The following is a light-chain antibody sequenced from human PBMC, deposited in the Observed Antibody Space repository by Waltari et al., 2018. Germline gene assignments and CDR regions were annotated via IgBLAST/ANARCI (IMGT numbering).Light chain of an antibody. Sequence: QSALTQPASVSGSPGQSITISCTGTSSDVGSYNFVSWYQHHPGKAPKLMIFEGSRRPSGISNRFSGSKSGNTASLTSSGLQAEDEADYYCCSYAGSRTYVFGAGTKVTVL. CDR2: EGS. CDR1: SSDVGSYNF. V-gene: IGLV2-23*01. CDR3: CSYAGSRTYV. J-gene: IGLJ1*01.